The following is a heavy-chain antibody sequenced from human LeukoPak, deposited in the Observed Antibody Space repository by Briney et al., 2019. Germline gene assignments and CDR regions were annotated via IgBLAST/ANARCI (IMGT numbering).Heavy chain of an antibody. V-gene: IGHV4-59*12. CDR1: GGSISSYY. J-gene: IGHJ6*02. CDR3: VRDTFYYDSGSFVDGLDV. Sequence: SETLSLTCTVSGGSISSYYWSWIRQPPGKGLEWIGYIYYGGSTNYNPSLKSRVTISVDTSKNQFSLKLSSVTAADTAVYYCVRDTFYYDSGSFVDGLDVWGQGTTVTVSS. CDR2: IYYGGST. D-gene: IGHD3-10*01.